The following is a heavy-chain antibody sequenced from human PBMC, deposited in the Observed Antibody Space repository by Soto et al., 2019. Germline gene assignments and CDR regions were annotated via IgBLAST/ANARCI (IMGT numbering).Heavy chain of an antibody. CDR2: IWYDGSNK. V-gene: IGHV3-33*06. Sequence: GGSLRLSCAASGFTFSSYGMHWVRQAPGKGLEWVAVIWYDGSNKYYADSVKGRFTISRDNSKNTLYLQMNSLRAEDTAVYYCAKDLTLAVAGRGGYYFDYWGQGTLVTVSS. CDR1: GFTFSSYG. CDR3: AKDLTLAVAGRGGYYFDY. D-gene: IGHD6-19*01. J-gene: IGHJ4*02.